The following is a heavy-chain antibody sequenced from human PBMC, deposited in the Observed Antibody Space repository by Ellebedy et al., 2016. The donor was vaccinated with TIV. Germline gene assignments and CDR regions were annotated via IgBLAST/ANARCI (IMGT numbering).Heavy chain of an antibody. D-gene: IGHD3-9*01. CDR3: ARDRNDILTGYHRGLYYYYGMDV. V-gene: IGHV4-39*07. Sequence: SETLSLXCTVSGGSISSSSYYWGWIRQPPGKGLEWFGSIYYSGSTYYNPSLKSRVTISVDTSKNQFSLKLSSVTAADTAVYYCARDRNDILTGYHRGLYYYYGMDVWGQGTTVTVSS. J-gene: IGHJ6*02. CDR1: GGSISSSSYY. CDR2: IYYSGST.